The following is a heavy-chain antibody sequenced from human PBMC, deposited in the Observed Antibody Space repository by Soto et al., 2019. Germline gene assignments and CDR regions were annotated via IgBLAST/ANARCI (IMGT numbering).Heavy chain of an antibody. V-gene: IGHV1-69*13. CDR3: ARGTGDYGDDAFDY. CDR2: IIPIFGTA. Sequence: AASVKVSCKASGGTFSSYAISWVRQAPGQGLEWMGGIIPIFGTANYAQKFQGRVTITADESTSTAYMELSSLRSEDTAVYYCARGTGDYGDDAFDYWGQGTLVTVSS. J-gene: IGHJ4*02. CDR1: GGTFSSYA. D-gene: IGHD4-17*01.